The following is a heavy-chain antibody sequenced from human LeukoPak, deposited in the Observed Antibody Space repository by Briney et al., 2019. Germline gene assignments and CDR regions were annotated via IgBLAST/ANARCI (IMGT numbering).Heavy chain of an antibody. CDR3: ARDTSEEYQLLYNWFDP. J-gene: IGHJ5*02. CDR2: IYHSGST. CDR1: GYSISSGYY. Sequence: SETLSLTCTVSGYSISSGYYWGWIRQPPGKGLEWIGSIYHSGSTYYNPSLKSRVTISVDTSKNQFSLKLSSVTAADTAVYYCARDTSEEYQLLYNWFDPWDQGTLVTVSS. D-gene: IGHD2-2*02. V-gene: IGHV4-38-2*02.